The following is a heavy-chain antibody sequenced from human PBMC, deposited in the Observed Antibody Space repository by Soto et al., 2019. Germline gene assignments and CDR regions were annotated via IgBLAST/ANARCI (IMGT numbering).Heavy chain of an antibody. CDR2: MNPNSGNT. CDR3: ARGLLSSSSWPGSYWYFDL. D-gene: IGHD6-13*01. V-gene: IGHV1-8*01. J-gene: IGHJ2*01. CDR1: GYTFTSYD. Sequence: QVQLVQSGAEVKKPGASVKVSCKASGYTFTSYDINWVRQATGQGLEWMGWMNPNSGNTGYAQKFQGRVTMTRNTSISTAYMELSSLRSEDTAGYYCARGLLSSSSWPGSYWYFDLWGRGTLVTVSS.